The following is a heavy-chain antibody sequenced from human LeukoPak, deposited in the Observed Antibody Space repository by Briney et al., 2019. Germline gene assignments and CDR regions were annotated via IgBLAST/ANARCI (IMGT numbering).Heavy chain of an antibody. CDR2: ISSSSSYI. CDR1: GFTFSYHS. CDR3: ARGFSGSYYKKDFDY. J-gene: IGHJ4*02. Sequence: KPGGSLRLSCAASGFTFSYHSMNWVRQAPGKGLEWVSSISSSSSYIYYADSVKGRFTISRDNAKNSLYLQMNSLRAEDTAIYYCARGFSGSYYKKDFDYWGQGALVTVSS. V-gene: IGHV3-21*01. D-gene: IGHD3-10*01.